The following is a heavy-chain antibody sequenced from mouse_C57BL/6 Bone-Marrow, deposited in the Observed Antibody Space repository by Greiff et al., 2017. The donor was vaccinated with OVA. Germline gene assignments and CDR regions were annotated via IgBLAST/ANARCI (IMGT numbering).Heavy chain of an antibody. D-gene: IGHD2-1*01. V-gene: IGHV5-4*03. CDR3: ARRRMVSFAY. CDR2: ISDGGSYT. J-gene: IGHJ3*01. CDR1: GFTFSSYA. Sequence: EVMLVESGGGLVKPGGSLKLSCAASGFTFSSYAMSWVRHTPEKRLEWVATISDGGSYTYYPDNVKGRFTISRDNAKNNLYLQMSHLKSEDTAMYYCARRRMVSFAYWGQGTLVTVSA.